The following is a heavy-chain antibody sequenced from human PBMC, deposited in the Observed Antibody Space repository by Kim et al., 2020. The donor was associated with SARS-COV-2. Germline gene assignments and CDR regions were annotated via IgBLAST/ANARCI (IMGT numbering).Heavy chain of an antibody. J-gene: IGHJ6*02. Sequence: SGPTLVKPTQTLTLTCTFSGFSLSTSGVGVGWIRQPPGKALEWLALIYWDDDKRYSPSLKSRLTITKDTSKNQVVLTMTNMDPVDTATYYCAHWGTVRGATTYYGMDVWGQGTTVTVSS. V-gene: IGHV2-5*02. CDR2: IYWDDDK. D-gene: IGHD3-10*01. CDR3: AHWGTVRGATTYYGMDV. CDR1: GFSLSTSGVG.